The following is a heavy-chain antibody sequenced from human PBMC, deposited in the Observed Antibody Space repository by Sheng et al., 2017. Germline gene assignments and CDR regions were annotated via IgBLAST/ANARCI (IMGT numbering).Heavy chain of an antibody. CDR3: ARAEEDSSSWYRWDWFDP. D-gene: IGHD6-13*01. CDR2: IIPIFGTA. Sequence: QVQLVQSGAEVKKPGSSVKVSCKASGGTFSSYAISWVRQAPGQGLEWMGGIIPIFGTANYAQKFQGRVTITTDESTSTAYMELSSLRSEDTAVYYCARAEEDSSSWYRWDWFDPWGQGTLVTVSS. V-gene: IGHV1-69*05. J-gene: IGHJ5*02. CDR1: GGTFSSYA.